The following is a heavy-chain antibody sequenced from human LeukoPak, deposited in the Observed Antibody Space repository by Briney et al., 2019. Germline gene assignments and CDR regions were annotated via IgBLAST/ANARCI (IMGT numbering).Heavy chain of an antibody. V-gene: IGHV1-46*01. CDR1: GYTFTSYY. J-gene: IGHJ6*03. CDR3: ARDQGDYGSGSTLYYYYMDV. Sequence: ASVKVSCKASGYTFTSYYMHWVRQAPGQGLEWMGIINPSGGSTSYAQKFQGRVTMTRDTSTSTVYMELSSLRSEDTAVYYCARDQGDYGSGSTLYYYYMDVWGKGTTVTVSS. D-gene: IGHD3-10*01. CDR2: INPSGGST.